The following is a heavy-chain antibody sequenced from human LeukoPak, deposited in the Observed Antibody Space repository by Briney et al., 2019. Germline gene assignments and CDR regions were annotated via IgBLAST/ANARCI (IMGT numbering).Heavy chain of an antibody. CDR3: AKEYGYTYGEFDY. V-gene: IGHV3-30*02. D-gene: IGHD5-18*01. CDR2: IRYDGSNK. CDR1: GFTFSSYG. Sequence: GGSLRLSCAASGFTFSSYGMHWVRQAPGKGLEWVAFIRYDGSNKYYADSVKGRFTISRDNSKNTLYLQMNSLRAEDTAVYYCAKEYGYTYGEFDYWGQGTLVTVSS. J-gene: IGHJ4*02.